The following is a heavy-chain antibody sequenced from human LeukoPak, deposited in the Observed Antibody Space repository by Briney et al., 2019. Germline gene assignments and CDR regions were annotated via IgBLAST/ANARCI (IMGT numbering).Heavy chain of an antibody. CDR2: IRYDGSNE. CDR3: AKSRFVGAKFDY. J-gene: IGHJ4*02. V-gene: IGHV3-30*02. D-gene: IGHD1-26*01. CDR1: GFTFSSYG. Sequence: GGSLRLSCAASGFTFSSYGMHWVRQAPGKGLEWVAFIRYDGSNEYYADSVKGRFTISRDNPKNMLYLQMNSLRAEDTAVYYCAKSRFVGAKFDYWGQGTLVTVSS.